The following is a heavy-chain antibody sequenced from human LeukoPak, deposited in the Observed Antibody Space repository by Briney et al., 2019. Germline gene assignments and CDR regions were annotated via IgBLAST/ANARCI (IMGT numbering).Heavy chain of an antibody. CDR3: SRYLSSGSYLDY. J-gene: IGHJ4*02. CDR2: INPNSGGT. V-gene: IGHV1-2*02. D-gene: IGHD6-19*01. CDR1: GYTFTGYY. Sequence: ASVKVSCKASGYTFTGYYMHWVRQAPGQGLEWMGWINPNSGGTNYAQKFQGRVTMTRDTSISTAYMELSRRRPDDTAVYYCSRYLSSGSYLDYWGQGTLVTVSS.